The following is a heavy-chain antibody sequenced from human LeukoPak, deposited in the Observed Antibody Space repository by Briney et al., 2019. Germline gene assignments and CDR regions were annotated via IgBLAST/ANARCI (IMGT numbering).Heavy chain of an antibody. CDR2: ISGDGGST. Sequence: GGSLRLSCAASGFTFDDYAMHWVRQAPGKGLEWVSLISGDGGSTYYADSVKGRFTVSRDTSKTSLYLQMNSLSTEDTAFYYCAKAVYSSAWSDLDYWGQGTLVTVSS. D-gene: IGHD6-19*01. CDR1: GFTFDDYA. J-gene: IGHJ4*02. CDR3: AKAVYSSAWSDLDY. V-gene: IGHV3-43*02.